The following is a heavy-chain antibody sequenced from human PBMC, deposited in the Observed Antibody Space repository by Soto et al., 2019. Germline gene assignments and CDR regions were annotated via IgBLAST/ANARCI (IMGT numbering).Heavy chain of an antibody. V-gene: IGHV4-39*01. CDR3: ASQETKDIVVVPADVLYNWFDP. J-gene: IGHJ5*02. Sequence: SETLSLTCTVSGGSISSSSYYWGWIRQPPGKGLEWIGSIYYSGSTYYNPSLKSRVTISVDTSKNQFSRKLSSVTAADTAVYYCASQETKDIVVVPADVLYNWFDPWGQGTLVTVSS. D-gene: IGHD2-2*01. CDR2: IYYSGST. CDR1: GGSISSSSYY.